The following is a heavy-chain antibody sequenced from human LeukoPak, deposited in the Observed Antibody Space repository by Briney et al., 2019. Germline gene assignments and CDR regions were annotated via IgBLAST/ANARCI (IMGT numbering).Heavy chain of an antibody. V-gene: IGHV3-74*01. J-gene: IGHJ1*01. D-gene: IGHD6-19*01. Sequence: GGSLRLSCGVSGFTFSSHWMHWVRQAPGKGLVWVSRINGAGSSTSYADSVKGRFTVSRDNAKNTLNLQMNSLRAEDTAVYYCARDLFFSDAGYSSGWTAEYFHPWGQGTLVTVSS. CDR1: GFTFSSHW. CDR2: INGAGSST. CDR3: ARDLFFSDAGYSSGWTAEYFHP.